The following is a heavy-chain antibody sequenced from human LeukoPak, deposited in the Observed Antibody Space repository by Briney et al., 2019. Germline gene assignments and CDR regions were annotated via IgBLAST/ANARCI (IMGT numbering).Heavy chain of an antibody. V-gene: IGHV3-7*01. CDR3: ARDQVGY. D-gene: IGHD3-10*01. CDR1: GFAFHNYW. CDR2: IKVDGSEE. Sequence: GGSLRLSCAASGFAFHNYWMSWVRQAPGKGLEWVANIKVDGSEEYYVDSVEGRFTISRDNAKNSLYLQMNSLRAEDTAVYYCARDQVGYWGQGTLVTVSS. J-gene: IGHJ4*02.